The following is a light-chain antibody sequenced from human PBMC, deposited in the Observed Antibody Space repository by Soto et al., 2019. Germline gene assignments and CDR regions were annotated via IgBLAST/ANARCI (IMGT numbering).Light chain of an antibody. CDR3: QSYDSSLRGSV. CDR2: GNS. Sequence: QSVLTQPPSVSGAPGQRVTISCTGSSSNIGAGYDVHWYQQLPGTAPKLLIYGNSNRPSGVPDRFSGSKSGTSASLAITGLQAEDEAEDYCQSYDSSLRGSVFGGGTKVTVL. CDR1: SSNIGAGYD. J-gene: IGLJ2*01. V-gene: IGLV1-40*01.